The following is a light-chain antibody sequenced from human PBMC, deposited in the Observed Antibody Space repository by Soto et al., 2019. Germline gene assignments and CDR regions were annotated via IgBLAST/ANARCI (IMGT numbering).Light chain of an antibody. J-gene: IGLJ2*01. CDR1: SSDVGGYNL. CDR2: ESS. CDR3: CSYAGSSTVVV. V-gene: IGLV2-23*03. Sequence: QSALTQPASVSGSPGQSITISCTGTSSDVGGYNLVSWYQQHPGKAPKLMIYESSKRPSGVSHRFSGSKSGNTASLTISGLQAEDEADYYCCSYAGSSTVVVFGGGTQLTVL.